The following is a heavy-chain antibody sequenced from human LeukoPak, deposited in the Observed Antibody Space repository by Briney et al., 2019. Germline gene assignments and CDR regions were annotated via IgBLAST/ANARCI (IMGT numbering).Heavy chain of an antibody. Sequence: AGGSLRLSCAASGLTFSSYEMNWVRQPPGKGLEWVSYISNSGSTTYYVDSVKGRFTISRDNARNSLYLQMNSLRAEDTAVYYCASNRVRGVNYYFDYWGQGTLVTVSS. D-gene: IGHD3-10*02. CDR2: ISNSGSTT. J-gene: IGHJ4*02. CDR3: ASNRVRGVNYYFDY. CDR1: GLTFSSYE. V-gene: IGHV3-48*03.